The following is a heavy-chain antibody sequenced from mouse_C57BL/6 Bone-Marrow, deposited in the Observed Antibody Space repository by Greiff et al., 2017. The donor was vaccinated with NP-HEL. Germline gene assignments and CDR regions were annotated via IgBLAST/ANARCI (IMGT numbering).Heavy chain of an antibody. CDR3: ARVLLFAY. J-gene: IGHJ3*01. V-gene: IGHV5-4*03. Sequence: EVKLVESGGGLVKPGGSLKLSCAASGFTFSSYAMSWVRQTPEKRLEWVATISDGGSYTYYPDNVKGRFTISRDNAKNNLYLQMSHLKSEDTAMDYCARVLLFAYWGQGTLVTVSA. D-gene: IGHD2-3*01. CDR2: ISDGGSYT. CDR1: GFTFSSYA.